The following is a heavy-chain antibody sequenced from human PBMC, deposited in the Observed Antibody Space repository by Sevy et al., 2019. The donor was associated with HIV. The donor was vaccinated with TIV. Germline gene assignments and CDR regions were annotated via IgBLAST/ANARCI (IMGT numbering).Heavy chain of an antibody. V-gene: IGHV3-23*01. CDR3: AKDLYGGSFDY. J-gene: IGHJ4*02. CDR1: GFTFSTYA. D-gene: IGHD2-15*01. CDR2: ISSSGGST. Sequence: GGSLRLSCAAPGFTFSTYAMSWVRQAPGKGLEWVSTISSSGGSTYYADSVKGRFTFSRDNSKSTLYLHMNSLRAEDTAIYYCAKDLYGGSFDYWGQGTLVTVSS.